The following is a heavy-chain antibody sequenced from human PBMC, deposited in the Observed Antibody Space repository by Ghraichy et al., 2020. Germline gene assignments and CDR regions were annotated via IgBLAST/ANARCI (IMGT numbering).Heavy chain of an antibody. Sequence: GGSLRLSCAASGFTFSSYAMSWVRQAPGKGLEWVSVISGSGGTTYYADSVKGRFTISRDNSKNTLFLQMNSLRTEDTAVYYCAKDPYCSGGGSCYSGYWGQGTLVTVSS. D-gene: IGHD2-15*01. J-gene: IGHJ4*02. CDR3: AKDPYCSGGGSCYSGY. V-gene: IGHV3-23*01. CDR2: ISGSGGTT. CDR1: GFTFSSYA.